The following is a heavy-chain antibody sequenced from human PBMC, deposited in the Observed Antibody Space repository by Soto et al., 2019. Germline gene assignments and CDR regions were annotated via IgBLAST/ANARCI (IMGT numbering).Heavy chain of an antibody. CDR3: VGWNYYYYGMYV. V-gene: IGHV1-69*01. Sequence: QVQLVQSGAEVKKPGSSVKVSCKASGGTFSSYAISWVRQAPGQGLEWMGGIIPIFGTANYAQKFKGRDTITAEESTSTAYMELSSLRSEDTAVYYCVGWNYYYYGMYVWGQGTTVTVSS. D-gene: IGHD6-19*01. J-gene: IGHJ6*02. CDR1: GGTFSSYA. CDR2: IIPIFGTA.